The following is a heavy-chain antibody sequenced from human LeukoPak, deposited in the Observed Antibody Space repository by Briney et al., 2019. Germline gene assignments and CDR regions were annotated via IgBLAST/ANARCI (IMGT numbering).Heavy chain of an antibody. D-gene: IGHD6-13*01. J-gene: IGHJ2*01. CDR3: AKDASWQNWYFDL. Sequence: GGSLRLSCAASGFTFDNYGMSWVRQAPGKGLEWVSSISASGVSTYYADSVQGRLTISRDNSKNTLYLQMNSLRVEDTAVYYCAKDASWQNWYFDLWGRGTLVTVSS. CDR2: ISASGVST. CDR1: GFTFDNYG. V-gene: IGHV3-23*01.